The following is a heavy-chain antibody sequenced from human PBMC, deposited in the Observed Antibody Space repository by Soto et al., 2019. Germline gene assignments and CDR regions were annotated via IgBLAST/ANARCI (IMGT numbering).Heavy chain of an antibody. CDR3: AKDHGKYASSSGLFGMDV. Sequence: LRLSCTASGFTFSPYAMTWVRQAPGKGLEWVSAISVGGGSTDYADSVKGRFTISRDNSKNTLYLQMNSLRAEDTAVYYCAKDHGKYASSSGLFGMDVWGQGTTVTVSS. V-gene: IGHV3-23*01. J-gene: IGHJ6*02. D-gene: IGHD6-6*01. CDR2: ISVGGGST. CDR1: GFTFSPYA.